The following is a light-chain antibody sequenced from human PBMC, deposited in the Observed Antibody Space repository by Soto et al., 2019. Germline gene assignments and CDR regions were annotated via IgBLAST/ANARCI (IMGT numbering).Light chain of an antibody. J-gene: IGLJ3*02. Sequence: QSALTPPASVSVSPGQSSTISCTGTSSDVGGYNSVSWYQQHPGKVPKLMIYEVSYRPSGVSNRFSGSKSGNTASLTISGLQAEDEAHYYCTSYTTISTLAFGGGTKLTVL. V-gene: IGLV2-14*01. CDR3: TSYTTISTLA. CDR2: EVS. CDR1: SSDVGGYNS.